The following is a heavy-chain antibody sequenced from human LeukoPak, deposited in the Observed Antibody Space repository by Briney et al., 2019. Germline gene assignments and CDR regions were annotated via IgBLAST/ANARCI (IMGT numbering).Heavy chain of an antibody. Sequence: GRSLRLSCAASGFTFDDYAMHWVRQAPGKGLEWVSGISWNSGSIGYADSVKGRFTISRDNAKNSLYLQMNSLRAEDTALYYCAKGGDYSSSWYNWFDPWGQGTLVTVSS. V-gene: IGHV3-9*01. D-gene: IGHD6-13*01. CDR1: GFTFDDYA. CDR2: ISWNSGSI. J-gene: IGHJ5*02. CDR3: AKGGDYSSSWYNWFDP.